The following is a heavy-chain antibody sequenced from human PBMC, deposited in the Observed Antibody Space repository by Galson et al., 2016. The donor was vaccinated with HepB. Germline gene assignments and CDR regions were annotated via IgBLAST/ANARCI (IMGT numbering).Heavy chain of an antibody. CDR1: GYNFISHW. J-gene: IGHJ5*02. CDR3: VLGRQFADCDT. D-gene: IGHD3-10*01. CDR2: ILPGDSDT. V-gene: IGHV5-51*01. Sequence: QSGAEVKKPGESLKISCKGSGYNFISHWIGWVRQVPGKGLEWMGSILPGDSDTIYGLAFQGQVSFSVDKSISTAYLQWRSLKASDTAFYYCVLGRQFADCDTWGQGTLVTVSS.